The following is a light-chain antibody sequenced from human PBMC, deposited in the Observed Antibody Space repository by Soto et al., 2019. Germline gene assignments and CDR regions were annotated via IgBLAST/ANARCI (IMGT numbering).Light chain of an antibody. CDR1: QSVSSSY. Sequence: EIVLTQSPGTLSLSPGERATLSCRASQSVSSSYLAWYQQKPGQAPRLLNYGASSRATGIPDRFSGRGSGTDFTLTISGVEPEDFAVYYCQQYGSSPRYSFGQGTMLEIK. J-gene: IGKJ2*03. V-gene: IGKV3-20*01. CDR2: GAS. CDR3: QQYGSSPRYS.